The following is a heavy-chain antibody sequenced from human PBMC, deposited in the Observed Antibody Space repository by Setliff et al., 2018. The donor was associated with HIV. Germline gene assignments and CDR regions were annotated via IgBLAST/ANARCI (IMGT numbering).Heavy chain of an antibody. CDR1: GSSFVSYW. D-gene: IGHD4-17*01. CDR3: VRHKTHPRWAYFDY. V-gene: IGHV5-51*01. Sequence: PGESLKISCQAFGSSFVSYWIGWVRHRPGKGLEWMAIVYPPDSETEYSPSFQGQVTISVDNSISTTFLQWSSLRASDTAIYFCVRHKTHPRWAYFDYWGQGTLVTVSS. J-gene: IGHJ4*02. CDR2: VYPPDSET.